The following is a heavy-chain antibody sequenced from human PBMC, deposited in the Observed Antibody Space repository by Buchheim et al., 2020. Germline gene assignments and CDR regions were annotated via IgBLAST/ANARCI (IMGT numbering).Heavy chain of an antibody. CDR3: AKDFLLAGYSSGWYFDY. CDR2: ISYDGSNK. J-gene: IGHJ4*02. CDR1: GFTFSSYG. Sequence: QVQLVESGGGVVQPGRSLRLSCAASGFTFSSYGMHWVRQAPGKGLEWVAVISYDGSNKYYADSVKGRFTISRDNSKNTLYLQMNSLRAEDTAVYYCAKDFLLAGYSSGWYFDYWGQGTL. D-gene: IGHD6-19*01. V-gene: IGHV3-30*18.